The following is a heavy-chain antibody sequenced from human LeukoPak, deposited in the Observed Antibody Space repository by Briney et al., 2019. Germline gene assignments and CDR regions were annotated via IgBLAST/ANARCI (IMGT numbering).Heavy chain of an antibody. D-gene: IGHD2-15*01. Sequence: PGGSLRLSCAASGFTFSSYAMIWVRQAPGKGLEWVSAISGSGGSTYYADSVKGRFTISRDNSKNTLYLQMNSLRAEDTAVYYCAKSVLRYCSGGSCYSRAYFDYWGQGTLVTVSS. V-gene: IGHV3-23*01. CDR2: ISGSGGST. CDR3: AKSVLRYCSGGSCYSRAYFDY. J-gene: IGHJ4*02. CDR1: GFTFSSYA.